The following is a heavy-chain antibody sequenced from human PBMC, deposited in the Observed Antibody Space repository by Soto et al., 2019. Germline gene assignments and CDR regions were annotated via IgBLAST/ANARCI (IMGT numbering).Heavy chain of an antibody. CDR3: ARASSGYQSWGGDPFDY. CDR1: GFTFSSYE. Sequence: EVQLVESGGGLVQPGGSLRLSCAASGFTFSSYEMNWVRQAPGKGLEWVSYISSSGSTIYYADSVKGRFTISRDNAKNSLYLQMNSLRAEDTAVYYCARASSGYQSWGGDPFDYWGQGTLDTVSS. V-gene: IGHV3-48*03. J-gene: IGHJ4*02. D-gene: IGHD3-22*01. CDR2: ISSSGSTI.